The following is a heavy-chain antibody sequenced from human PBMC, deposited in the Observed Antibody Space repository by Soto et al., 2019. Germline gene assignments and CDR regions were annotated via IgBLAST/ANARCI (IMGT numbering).Heavy chain of an antibody. CDR2: ITSDGKSK. Sequence: GGSRRLSCAASGFNFSNHWMHWVRQRPGEGLVWVSRITSDGKSKAYAESVKGRFAISRDNAKNTLYLQMNGLTAEDTAVYYCARESGDWPLNWFDPWGLRTLVTVSS. CDR3: ARESGDWPLNWFDP. CDR1: GFNFSNHW. J-gene: IGHJ5*02. D-gene: IGHD2-21*02. V-gene: IGHV3-74*01.